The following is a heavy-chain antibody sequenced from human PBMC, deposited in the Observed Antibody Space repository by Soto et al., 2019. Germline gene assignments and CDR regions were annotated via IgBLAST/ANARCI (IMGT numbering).Heavy chain of an antibody. CDR3: ARVLRPFDP. CDR1: GYTFTSYV. CDR2: TNAYNRNS. V-gene: IGHV1-18*01. Sequence: QVQLVQSGAEVKKPGASVKVSCKASGYTFTSYVISWVRQAPGQGLEWMGWTNAYNRNSNYAQKLQVRVTMTTHTSTRTAYMELRSLRSDDTAVHYCARVLRPFDPWGQGTLVTVSS. J-gene: IGHJ5*02.